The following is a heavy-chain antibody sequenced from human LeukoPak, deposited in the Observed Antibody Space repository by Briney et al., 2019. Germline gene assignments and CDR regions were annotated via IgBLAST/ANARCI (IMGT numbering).Heavy chain of an antibody. J-gene: IGHJ4*02. CDR1: GGSISSYY. D-gene: IGHD3-16*01. V-gene: IGHV4-59*01. CDR3: VRGEGGYDY. Sequence: KSSETLSLTCTVSGGSISSYYWSWIRQPPGKGLEWIGYIYYSGSTNYNPSLKSRVTISVDTSKNQFSLKLSSVTTADTAVYYCVRGEGGYDYWGQGTLVTVSS. CDR2: IYYSGST.